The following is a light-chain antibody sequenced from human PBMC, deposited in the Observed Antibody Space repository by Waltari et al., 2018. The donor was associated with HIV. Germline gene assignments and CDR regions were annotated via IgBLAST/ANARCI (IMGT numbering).Light chain of an antibody. Sequence: EIVITHSLANLSVSPGERATVPCRASPNIGTNVAWYQQKPGQAPRLLIYGASTRATGIPARFSGSWAGTEFTLAISSLQAEDFAVYYCQQYDTWPPKTFGQGTKVEIK. CDR2: GAS. J-gene: IGKJ1*01. CDR3: QQYDTWPPKT. V-gene: IGKV3-15*01. CDR1: PNIGTN.